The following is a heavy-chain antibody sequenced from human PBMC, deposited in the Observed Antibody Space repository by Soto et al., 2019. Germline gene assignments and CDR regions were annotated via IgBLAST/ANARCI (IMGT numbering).Heavy chain of an antibody. V-gene: IGHV3-23*01. Sequence: GGSLRLSCAASGFTFSSYAMNWVRQAPGKGLEWVSAISSGGGSPYYADSVKGRFTISRDNSKNTLYLQMNDLRAEDTAVYFCARLANIFDFDNWGHGTLVTVSS. D-gene: IGHD2-21*01. J-gene: IGHJ4*01. CDR1: GFTFSSYA. CDR2: ISSGGGSP. CDR3: ARLANIFDFDN.